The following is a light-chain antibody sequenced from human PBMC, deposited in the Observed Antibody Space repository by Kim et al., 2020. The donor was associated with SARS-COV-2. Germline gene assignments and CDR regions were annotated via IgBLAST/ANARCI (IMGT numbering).Light chain of an antibody. Sequence: VDLYQTARNTCAGNDIGIKNVHWDQQKPGQAPVLVIYRDSNRPSGIPERFSGSNSGNTATLTISRAQAGDEADYYCQVWDSSTAGVFGGGTQLTVL. CDR3: QVWDSSTAGV. J-gene: IGLJ3*02. CDR2: RDS. V-gene: IGLV3-9*01. CDR1: DIGIKN.